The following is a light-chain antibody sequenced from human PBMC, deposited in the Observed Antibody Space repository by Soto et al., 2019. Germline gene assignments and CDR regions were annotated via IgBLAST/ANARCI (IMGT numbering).Light chain of an antibody. CDR2: DVR. CDR1: SSDVGGYDY. J-gene: IGLJ2*01. V-gene: IGLV2-14*03. Sequence: QSALTQPASVSGSPGQSITIPCTGTSSDVGGYDYVSWYQQHPGKVPKLMIFDVRLRPSGVSNRFSGSKSGYTASLTISGLQAEDEADYYCSSYTSSNNVIFGGGTKLTVL. CDR3: SSYTSSNNVI.